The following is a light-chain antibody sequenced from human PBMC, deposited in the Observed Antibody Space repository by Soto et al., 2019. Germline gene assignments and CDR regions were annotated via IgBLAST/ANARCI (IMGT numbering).Light chain of an antibody. Sequence: QSALTQPPSVSGSPGQSVTISCTGTSSDVGRYNRVSWYQQPPGAAPKLIIYEVSNRPSGVPDRFSGSKSGNTASLTISGLQAEHEADYFCSSYTISSTLVFGGGTKLTVL. CDR1: SSDVGRYNR. CDR3: SSYTISSTLV. CDR2: EVS. V-gene: IGLV2-18*02. J-gene: IGLJ2*01.